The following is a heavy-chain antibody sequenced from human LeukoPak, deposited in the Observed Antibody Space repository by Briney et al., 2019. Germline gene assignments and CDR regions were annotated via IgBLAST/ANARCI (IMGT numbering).Heavy chain of an antibody. V-gene: IGHV1-18*01. CDR1: GYTFTSYG. CDR2: ISAYNGNT. J-gene: IGHJ3*02. Sequence: ASVKVSCKASGYTFTSYGISWVRQAPGQGLEWMGWISAYNGNTNYSQKLQGRLTMTTDTYTSTAYMELRSLRSDDTAVYYCARGLVPAAIPGAFDIWGQGTMVTVSS. CDR3: ARGLVPAAIPGAFDI. D-gene: IGHD2-2*02.